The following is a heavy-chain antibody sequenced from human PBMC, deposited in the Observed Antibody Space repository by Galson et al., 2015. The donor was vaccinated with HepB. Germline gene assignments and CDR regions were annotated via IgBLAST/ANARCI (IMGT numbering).Heavy chain of an antibody. D-gene: IGHD3-22*01. Sequence: SLRLSCAASGFTVSTNSMSWVRQAPGKGLEWVSVIYSGGSTYYADSVKGRFTISRHNTKNTLYLQMNSLRAEDTAVYYCARVYYDSSGYYYRGAFYFDYWVQGTLVTVSS. V-gene: IGHV3-53*04. CDR2: IYSGGST. CDR1: GFTVSTNS. CDR3: ARVYYDSSGYYYRGAFYFDY. J-gene: IGHJ4*02.